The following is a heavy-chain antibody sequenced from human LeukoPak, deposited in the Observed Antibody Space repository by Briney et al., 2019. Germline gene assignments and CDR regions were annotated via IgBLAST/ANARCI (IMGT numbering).Heavy chain of an antibody. D-gene: IGHD2-21*02. J-gene: IGHJ6*02. CDR2: IIPILGIA. V-gene: IGHV1-69*04. CDR3: ARDIVEVVVTATTSYYYYGMDV. Sequence: SVKVSCKASGGTFSSYAISWVRQAPGQGLEWMGRIIPILGIANYAQKFQGRVTITADKSTSTAYMELSSLRSEDTAVYYCARDIVEVVVTATTSYYYYGMDVWGQGTTVTVSS. CDR1: GGTFSSYA.